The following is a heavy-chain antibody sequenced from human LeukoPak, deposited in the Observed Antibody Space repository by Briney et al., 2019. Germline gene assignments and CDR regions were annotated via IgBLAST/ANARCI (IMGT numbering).Heavy chain of an antibody. V-gene: IGHV3-74*01. D-gene: IGHD6-19*01. J-gene: IGHJ5*02. CDR3: ARALAVAGTGGFDP. Sequence: GGSLRLPCAASGFTFSNYWMHWVRQAPGKGLVWVSRMNSDGSSTSYADSVKGRFTISRDNAKNTLYLQMNSLRAEDTAVYYCARALAVAGTGGFDPWGQGTLVTVSS. CDR1: GFTFSNYW. CDR2: MNSDGSST.